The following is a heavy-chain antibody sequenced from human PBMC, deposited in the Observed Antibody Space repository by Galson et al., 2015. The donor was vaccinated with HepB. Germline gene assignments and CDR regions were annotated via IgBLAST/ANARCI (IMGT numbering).Heavy chain of an antibody. Sequence: SLRLSCAASGFTFSSYSMSWVRQAPGKGLEWVSAISGSGTSTYYTDSVKGRFTISRDNSKNTVYLQMNSLRAEDAAIYYCAKEMNSNGFFDYWGQVTLVTVSS. D-gene: IGHD3-22*01. CDR3: AKEMNSNGFFDY. V-gene: IGHV3-23*01. J-gene: IGHJ4*02. CDR1: GFTFSSYS. CDR2: ISGSGTST.